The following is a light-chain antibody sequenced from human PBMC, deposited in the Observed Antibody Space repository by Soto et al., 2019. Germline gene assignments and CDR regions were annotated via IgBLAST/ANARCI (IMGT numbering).Light chain of an antibody. CDR2: KAS. V-gene: IGKV1-5*03. Sequence: DIPMTQSPSTLSASVGDRVTITCRASQSISSWLAWYQQKPGKAPKLLIYKASSLESGVPSRFSGGGSGTEFTLTISSLQPDDFATYYCQQYNSYSRTFGQGTKVEIK. CDR1: QSISSW. CDR3: QQYNSYSRT. J-gene: IGKJ1*01.